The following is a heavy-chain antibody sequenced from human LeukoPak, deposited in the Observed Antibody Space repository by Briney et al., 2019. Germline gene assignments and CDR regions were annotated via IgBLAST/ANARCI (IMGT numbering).Heavy chain of an antibody. CDR1: GFTFSSYS. Sequence: GGSLRLSCAASGFTFSSYSMNWVRQAPGKGLEWVSSISSSSSYIYYADSVKGRFTISRDNAKNSLYLQMNSLRAEDTAVYYCARANILTGYYRRYGMDVWGQGTTVTVSS. CDR3: ARANILTGYYRRYGMDV. D-gene: IGHD3-9*01. V-gene: IGHV3-21*01. CDR2: ISSSSSYI. J-gene: IGHJ6*02.